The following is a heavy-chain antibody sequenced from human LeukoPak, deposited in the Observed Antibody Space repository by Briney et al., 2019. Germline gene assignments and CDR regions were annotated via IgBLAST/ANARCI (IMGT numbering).Heavy chain of an antibody. CDR1: GFTFSSHW. CDR3: AGRASDSYLLY. J-gene: IGHJ4*02. V-gene: IGHV3-7*03. Sequence: GGSLRLSCTGSGFTFSSHWMSWVRQAPGRGLEWVANIKEGGSETYYLDSVKGRFTTSRDNAKNSLYLQMNSLRAEDTAIYYCAGRASDSYLLYWGQGILATVSA. D-gene: IGHD2-15*01. CDR2: IKEGGSET.